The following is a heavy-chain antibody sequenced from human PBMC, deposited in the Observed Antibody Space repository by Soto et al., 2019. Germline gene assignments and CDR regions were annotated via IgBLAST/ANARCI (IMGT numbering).Heavy chain of an antibody. Sequence: QLQLQESGPGQVKPSETLSLTCTVSGASISDSYCYWGWIRQPPGKGLDWIGTIYYGRNTFYNPSLKSRVTISVDTSKNQFSLKLSSVTAADTAVYYCARLNYYYDSSGYKNQYYFDSWGQGTLVTVSS. CDR2: IYYGRNT. CDR3: ARLNYYYDSSGYKNQYYFDS. CDR1: GASISDSYCY. J-gene: IGHJ4*02. V-gene: IGHV4-39*01. D-gene: IGHD3-22*01.